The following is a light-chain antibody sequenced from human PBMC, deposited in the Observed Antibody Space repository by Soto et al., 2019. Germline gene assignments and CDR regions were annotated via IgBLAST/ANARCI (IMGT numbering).Light chain of an antibody. J-gene: IGKJ2*01. CDR2: GSS. CDR3: QQYGSSPPYT. Sequence: EVVLTQSLGTLSLSPGERATLSCRASQSVSNNYFAWYQQKPGQAPRLLIFGSSDRATGIPDRFSGSGSGTDFTLYISRREPEDFAVYYCQQYGSSPPYTFGQGTKLEIK. V-gene: IGKV3-20*01. CDR1: QSVSNNY.